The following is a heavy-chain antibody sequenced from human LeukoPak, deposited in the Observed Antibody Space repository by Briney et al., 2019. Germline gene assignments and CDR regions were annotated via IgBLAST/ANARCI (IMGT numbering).Heavy chain of an antibody. D-gene: IGHD2-2*01. J-gene: IGHJ3*02. CDR1: GFTFYDYA. Sequence: GGSLRLSCEASGFTFYDYAMHWVRQAPGKGLEWVSGVSWNSGSIGYADSVKGRFTISRDNAKNSLNLQMNSLRAEDSALYYCAKGREYQLRDAFDIWGQGTTVIVSS. V-gene: IGHV3-9*01. CDR3: AKGREYQLRDAFDI. CDR2: VSWNSGSI.